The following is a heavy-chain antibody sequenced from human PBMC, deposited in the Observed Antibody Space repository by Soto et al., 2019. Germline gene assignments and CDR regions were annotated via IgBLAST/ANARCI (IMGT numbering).Heavy chain of an antibody. V-gene: IGHV1-69*06. Sequence: SVKVSCKASGGTFSSYAISWVRQAPGQGLEWMGGIIPIFGTANYAQKFQGRVTITADKSTSTAYMELSSLRSEDTAVYYCARAAMSSIAAPQLNWFDPWGQGTLVTVSS. CDR3: ARAAMSSIAAPQLNWFDP. CDR2: IIPIFGTA. D-gene: IGHD6-6*01. J-gene: IGHJ5*02. CDR1: GGTFSSYA.